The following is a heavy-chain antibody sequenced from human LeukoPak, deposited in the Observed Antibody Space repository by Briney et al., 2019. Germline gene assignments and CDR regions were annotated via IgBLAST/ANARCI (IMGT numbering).Heavy chain of an antibody. V-gene: IGHV4-34*01. Sequence: SETLSLTCAVYGGSFSGYYWSWIRQPPGKGLEWIGEINHTGSTSYNPSLKSRVTISVDTSKNQLSLKLSSVTAADTAVYYCARAPSYYYYYMDVWGKGTTVTVSS. CDR3: ARAPSYYYYYMDV. J-gene: IGHJ6*03. CDR1: GGSFSGYY. CDR2: INHTGST.